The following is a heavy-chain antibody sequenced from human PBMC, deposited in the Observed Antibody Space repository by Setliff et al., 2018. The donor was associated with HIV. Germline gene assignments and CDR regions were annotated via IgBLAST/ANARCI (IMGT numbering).Heavy chain of an antibody. J-gene: IGHJ3*02. Sequence: ASVKVSCKPSGYTFTTYGLSWVRQAPGQGLEWMGWISTYSDETSYSQNLQGRLTMTTDTSTGTAYMELRSLRSDDTAVYYCARVGYYYDSSGLDAFDIWGQGTMVTVSS. D-gene: IGHD3-22*01. CDR1: GYTFTTYG. V-gene: IGHV1-18*01. CDR3: ARVGYYYDSSGLDAFDI. CDR2: ISTYSDET.